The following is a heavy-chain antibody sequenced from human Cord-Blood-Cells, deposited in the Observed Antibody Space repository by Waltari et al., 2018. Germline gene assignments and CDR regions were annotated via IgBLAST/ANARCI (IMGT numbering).Heavy chain of an antibody. CDR2: IYYSGST. CDR3: ARFIAAAGDYYFDY. J-gene: IGHJ4*02. D-gene: IGHD6-13*01. Sequence: QLQLQESGPGLVKPSETLSLTCTVSGGSISSSSYYWGWIRQPPGKGLEWIGCIYYSGSTYYNPSLKSRVTISVDTSKNQFSLKLSSVTAADTAVYYCARFIAAAGDYYFDYWGQGTLVTVSS. V-gene: IGHV4-39*01. CDR1: GGSISSSSYY.